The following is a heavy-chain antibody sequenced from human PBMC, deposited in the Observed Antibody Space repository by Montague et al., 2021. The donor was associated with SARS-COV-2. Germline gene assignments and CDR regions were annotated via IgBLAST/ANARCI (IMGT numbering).Heavy chain of an antibody. J-gene: IGHJ4*02. V-gene: IGHV4-59*01. CDR1: GGSIRSYY. CDR3: ARFWSGYVDK. CDR2: IYYNGGT. D-gene: IGHD3-3*01. Sequence: SETLSLTCSFSGGSIRSYYWSWIRLPPGKALEWLGYIYYNGGTTHYPSPKSRVTISVDTSRSQFSLWLTSVTAADTAVYFCARFWSGYVDKWGQGTLVTVSS.